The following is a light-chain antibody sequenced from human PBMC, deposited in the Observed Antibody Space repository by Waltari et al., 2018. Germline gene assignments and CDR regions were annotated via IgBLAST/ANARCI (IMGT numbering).Light chain of an antibody. Sequence: QSALTQPASVSGSPGQSITISCIGTSSDVGTYKYVSWYQRHPGKAPKLLIYDVSHRPSGVSNRFSGSKSGNTASPTISGLQAEDGADYYCSSYTSSTTLLVFGTGTKVTVL. J-gene: IGLJ1*01. CDR1: SSDVGTYKY. CDR3: SSYTSSTTLLV. CDR2: DVS. V-gene: IGLV2-14*03.